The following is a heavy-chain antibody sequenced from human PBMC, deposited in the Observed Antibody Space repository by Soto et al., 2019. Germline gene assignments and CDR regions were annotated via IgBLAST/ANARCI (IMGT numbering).Heavy chain of an antibody. D-gene: IGHD2-15*01. Sequence: QLQLQESGPGLVKPSETLSLTCPVSGGSISSSSYYWGWIRQPPGKGLEWIGSIYYSGSTYYNPSLKSRVTISVDTSKNQFSLKLSSVTAADTAVYYCASLYCSGGSCYVFDYWGQGTLVTVSS. CDR2: IYYSGST. CDR3: ASLYCSGGSCYVFDY. V-gene: IGHV4-39*01. J-gene: IGHJ4*02. CDR1: GGSISSSSYY.